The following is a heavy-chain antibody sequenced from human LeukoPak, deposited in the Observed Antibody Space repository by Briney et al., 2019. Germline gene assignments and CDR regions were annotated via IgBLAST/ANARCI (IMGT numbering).Heavy chain of an antibody. J-gene: IGHJ4*02. CDR2: VYYSGST. D-gene: IGHD1-26*01. CDR3: AGGSAGVGSINY. Sequence: PSETLSLTCSVSGGSISSYYWSRTRQPPGKGLEWIGYVYYSGSTSYNPSLRGRVTIPIDTSKNQFSLKLNSVTAADTAVYYCAGGSAGVGSINYWGQGSLVTVSS. V-gene: IGHV4-59*01. CDR1: GGSISSYY.